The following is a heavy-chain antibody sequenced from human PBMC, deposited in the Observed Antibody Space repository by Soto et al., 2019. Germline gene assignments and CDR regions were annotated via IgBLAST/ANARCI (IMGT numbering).Heavy chain of an antibody. J-gene: IGHJ6*02. D-gene: IGHD5-18*01. Sequence: QLQLQESGPGLVNPSETLSLTCTVSGCSIAVYNCAWIRQSPGKALEWVGYVYDNGDSSYNPSLKSRLTPTIDTSKSQFSLHLRSVTAADTAVNFFASQGIGRIQGIVDVWGRWTTVTFSS. V-gene: IGHV4-59*08. CDR3: ASQGIGRIQGIVDV. CDR2: VYDNGDS. CDR1: GCSIAVYN.